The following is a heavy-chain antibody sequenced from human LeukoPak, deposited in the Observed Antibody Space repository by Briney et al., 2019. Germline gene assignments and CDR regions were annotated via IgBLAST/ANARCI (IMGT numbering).Heavy chain of an antibody. CDR1: GFTISSYY. Sequence: GGSLRLSCAASGFTISSYYMAWVRQAPGKGLEWVSVIYHSGNTDYADSVKGRFTISRDNSKNTLYLQMNSLRAEDTAVYYCVRGPRWFGESIEDYWGQGTLVTVSS. D-gene: IGHD3-10*01. CDR3: VRGPRWFGESIEDY. V-gene: IGHV3-66*03. CDR2: IYHSGNT. J-gene: IGHJ4*02.